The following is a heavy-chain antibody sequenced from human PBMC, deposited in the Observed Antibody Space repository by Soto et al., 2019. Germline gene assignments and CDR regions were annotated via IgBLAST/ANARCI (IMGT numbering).Heavy chain of an antibody. CDR1: GYTFTSYD. V-gene: IGHV1-8*01. CDR3: ARVYSSSAGWFDP. Sequence: ASVKVSCKASGYTFTSYDINWVRQATGQGLEWMGWMNPNSGNAGYAQKFQGRVAMTRNTSISTAYMELSSLRSEDTAVYYCARVYSSSAGWFDPWGQGTLVTVSS. CDR2: MNPNSGNA. D-gene: IGHD6-6*01. J-gene: IGHJ5*02.